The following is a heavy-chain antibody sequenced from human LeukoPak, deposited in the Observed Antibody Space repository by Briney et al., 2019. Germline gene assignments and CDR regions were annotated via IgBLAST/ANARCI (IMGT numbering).Heavy chain of an antibody. D-gene: IGHD2-8*01. J-gene: IGHJ4*02. CDR1: GFSFSNYW. CDR2: IRQDGGQM. V-gene: IGHV3-7*01. Sequence: GGSLRLSCAASGFSFSNYWMNWVRQAPGKGLEWVANIRQDGGQMNYADSVKGRFTISRDNARNSLYLHMNSLGAEDTAVYYCARDRAMDDYWGQGTLVTVSS. CDR3: ARDRAMDDY.